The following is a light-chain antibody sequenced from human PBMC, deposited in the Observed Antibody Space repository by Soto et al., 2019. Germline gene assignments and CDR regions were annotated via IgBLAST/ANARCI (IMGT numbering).Light chain of an antibody. CDR1: QSISCW. CDR2: DAS. V-gene: IGKV1-5*01. Sequence: DIQMTQSPSTLSAAVGDRVTITCRASQSISCWLAWYQQKPGKAPNLLIYDASNLESVVPSRFSGSGSGTEFTLTLSSLQPDDVATYYCQQYKSYWTFCQGTNVQVK. J-gene: IGKJ1*01. CDR3: QQYKSYWT.